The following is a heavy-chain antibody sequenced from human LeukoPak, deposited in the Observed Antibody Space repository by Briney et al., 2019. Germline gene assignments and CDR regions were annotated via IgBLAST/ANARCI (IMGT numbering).Heavy chain of an antibody. CDR3: ARDFRGGYDFWSGYYTPYYFDY. D-gene: IGHD3-3*01. V-gene: IGHV4-38-2*02. CDR2: IYQSGST. CDR1: GYSTSRGYY. Sequence: SETLSLTCTVSGYSTSRGYYWGWIRQPPGKGLEWIGSIYQSGSTYYNPSLKSRVTISVDTSKNHFSLKLSSVTAADTAVYYCARDFRGGYDFWSGYYTPYYFDYWGQGTLVTVSP. J-gene: IGHJ4*02.